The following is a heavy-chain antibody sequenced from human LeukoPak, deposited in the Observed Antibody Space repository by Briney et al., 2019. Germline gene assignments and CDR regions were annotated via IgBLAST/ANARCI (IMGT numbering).Heavy chain of an antibody. V-gene: IGHV3-23*01. D-gene: IGHD6-13*01. CDR2: ISGSGGST. Sequence: GGSLRLSCAASGFTFSSYAMSWVRQAPGKGLEWVSAISGSGGSTYYADSVKGRFTISRDNSKNTLYLQMNSLRAEDTAVYYCAKDSKQQLVPYYYYGMDVWGQGTTVTVYS. CDR1: GFTFSSYA. CDR3: AKDSKQQLVPYYYYGMDV. J-gene: IGHJ6*02.